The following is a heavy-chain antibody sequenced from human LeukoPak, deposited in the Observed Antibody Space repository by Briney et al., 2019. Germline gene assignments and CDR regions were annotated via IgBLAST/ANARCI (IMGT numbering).Heavy chain of an antibody. Sequence: GGSLRLSCAASGFTFSSYAMSWVRQGPGKGLEWVSTISGTGRNTYYADSVKGRFTISRDDAENSLYLQMNSLRADDTAVYYCARGGYEYWGQGTLVTVSS. V-gene: IGHV3-23*01. CDR1: GFTFSSYA. J-gene: IGHJ4*02. CDR2: ISGTGRNT. CDR3: ARGGYEY. D-gene: IGHD5-12*01.